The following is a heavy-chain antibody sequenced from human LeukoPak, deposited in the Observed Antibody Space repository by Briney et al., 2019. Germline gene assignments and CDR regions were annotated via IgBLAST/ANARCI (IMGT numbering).Heavy chain of an antibody. J-gene: IGHJ3*02. V-gene: IGHV3-11*05. D-gene: IGHD6-13*01. CDR1: GFTFSDYY. CDR3: ARVYRGGSSSWFGGAFDI. CDR2: ISSSSSYT. Sequence: GGSLRLPCAASGFTFSDYYMSWIRQAPGKGLEWVSYISSSSSYTNYADSVKGRFTISRDNAKNSLYLQMNSLRAEDTAVYYCARVYRGGSSSWFGGAFDIWGQGTMVTVSS.